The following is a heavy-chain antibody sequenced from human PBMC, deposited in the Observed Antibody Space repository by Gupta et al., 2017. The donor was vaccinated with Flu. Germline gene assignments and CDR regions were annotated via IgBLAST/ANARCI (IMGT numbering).Heavy chain of an antibody. Sequence: QVQLQESGPGLVKPSQTLSLTCTVSGGSIRSGSYYWSWIRQPAGKGLEWIGRIYTSGSTNYNPSLKSRVTISVDTSKNQFSLKLSSVTAADTAVYYCARAPKTRDWFDPWGQGTLVTVSS. J-gene: IGHJ5*02. V-gene: IGHV4-61*02. CDR3: ARAPKTRDWFDP. D-gene: IGHD3-10*01. CDR1: GGSIRSGSYY. CDR2: IYTSGST.